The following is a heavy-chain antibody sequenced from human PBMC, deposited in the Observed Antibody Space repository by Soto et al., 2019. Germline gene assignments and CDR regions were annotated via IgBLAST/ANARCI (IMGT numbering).Heavy chain of an antibody. Sequence: ETLSLTCAVNGGSLSGYYWSWIRQSPGKGLEWIGEINHRGSSDYNPSLKSRVTISIDASKNHVTLELTSVTAADTAVYYCARSDNRNSLYGVDVWGQGTAVTVSS. V-gene: IGHV4-34*01. CDR2: INHRGSS. CDR3: ARSDNRNSLYGVDV. CDR1: GGSLSGYY. J-gene: IGHJ6*02. D-gene: IGHD1-7*01.